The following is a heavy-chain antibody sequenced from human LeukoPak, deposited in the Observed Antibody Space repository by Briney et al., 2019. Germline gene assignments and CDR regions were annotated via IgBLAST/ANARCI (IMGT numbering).Heavy chain of an antibody. Sequence: SGPTLVNPTQTLTLTCTFSGFSLITSGMCVSWIRQPQRNALGWLALIDWDDDKYYSTSLKTRLTISKDTFKNQVVLTMTNMDPVDTATYYCARISAYGDYYFDYWGQGTLVTVSS. CDR1: GFSLITSGMC. J-gene: IGHJ4*02. CDR2: IDWDDDK. D-gene: IGHD4-17*01. V-gene: IGHV2-70*01. CDR3: ARISAYGDYYFDY.